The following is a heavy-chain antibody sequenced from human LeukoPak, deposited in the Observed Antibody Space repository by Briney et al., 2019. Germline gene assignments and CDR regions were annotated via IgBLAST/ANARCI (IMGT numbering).Heavy chain of an antibody. CDR2: INPNSGGT. Sequence: ASVTVSCTASGYTFTGYYMHWVRQAPGQGLEWMGWINPNSGGTNYVQKFQGWVTMTRDTSISTAYMELSRLRSDDTAVYYCARGYSSGWYCDYWGQGTLVTVSS. J-gene: IGHJ4*02. D-gene: IGHD6-19*01. CDR3: ARGYSSGWYCDY. V-gene: IGHV1-2*04. CDR1: GYTFTGYY.